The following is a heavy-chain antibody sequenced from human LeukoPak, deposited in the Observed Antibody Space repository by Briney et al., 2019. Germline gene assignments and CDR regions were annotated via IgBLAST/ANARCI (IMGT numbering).Heavy chain of an antibody. CDR3: ARGGTIFGQTDYYYYMAV. CDR1: GGTFSSYA. Sequence: ASVTVSCKASGGTFSSYAISWVRQAPGQGLEWMGGIIPIFGTANYAQKLQGRVTITTEKYTSTAYMELSSLRPEDTAVYYCARGGTIFGQTDYYYYMAVSGKGTTLTAAS. CDR2: IIPIFGTA. D-gene: IGHD3-3*01. V-gene: IGHV1-69*05. J-gene: IGHJ6*03.